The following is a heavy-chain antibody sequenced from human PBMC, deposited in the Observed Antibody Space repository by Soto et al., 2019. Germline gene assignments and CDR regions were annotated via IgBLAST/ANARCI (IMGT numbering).Heavy chain of an antibody. V-gene: IGHV3-11*01. Sequence: PGGSLRLSCAASGLFFSDYYLSWIRQAPGKALECVAYISGTGDTKYYADSVTGRFTISRDNPKNSLYLQMNSLRPEDAAVYYCAIGGGQIYYKGLDVWGQGXTVTVYS. CDR3: AIGGGQIYYKGLDV. D-gene: IGHD3-10*01. CDR2: ISGTGDTK. J-gene: IGHJ6*02. CDR1: GLFFSDYY.